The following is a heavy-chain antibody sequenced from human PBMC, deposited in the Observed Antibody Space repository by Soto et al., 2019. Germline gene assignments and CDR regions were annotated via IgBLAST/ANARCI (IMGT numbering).Heavy chain of an antibody. Sequence: SVKVSCKASGYTFTSYDINWVRQATGQGLEWMGGIIPIFGNANYAQKFQGRVTITADESTSTAYMELSSLRSEDTAVYYCAGCYGSGSYSHYYYYYGMDVWGQGTTVTVSS. J-gene: IGHJ6*02. D-gene: IGHD3-10*01. CDR3: AGCYGSGSYSHYYYYYGMDV. V-gene: IGHV1-69*13. CDR1: GYTFTSYD. CDR2: IIPIFGNA.